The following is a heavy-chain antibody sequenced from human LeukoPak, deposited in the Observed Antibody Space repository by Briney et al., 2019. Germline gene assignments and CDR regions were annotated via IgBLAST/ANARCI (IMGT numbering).Heavy chain of an antibody. D-gene: IGHD6-13*01. Sequence: SETLSLTCTVSGGSISSSSYYWGWIRQPPGKGLEWIGSIYYSGSTYYNPSLKSRVIISVDTSKNQFSLKLSSVTAADTAGYYCARGLAAAGTWGQGTLVTVSS. CDR1: GGSISSSSYY. J-gene: IGHJ5*02. CDR3: ARGLAAAGT. V-gene: IGHV4-39*01. CDR2: IYYSGST.